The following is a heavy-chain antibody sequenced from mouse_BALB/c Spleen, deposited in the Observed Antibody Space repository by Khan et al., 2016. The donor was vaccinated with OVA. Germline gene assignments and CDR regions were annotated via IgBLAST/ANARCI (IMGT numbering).Heavy chain of an antibody. CDR2: IYPSDDYT. J-gene: IGHJ4*01. CDR1: GYTFTNHW. V-gene: IGHV1-69*02. D-gene: IGHD2-4*01. Sequence: QVQLQQPGAELVRPGSSAKLSCKASGYTFTNHWINWVKQRPGQGLEWIGNIYPSDDYTNYNENFKDKATLTVDKSSSTAYMQLISPTSEDSAVDSCTRELRLHYYTIDLWCHGTSVTFSS. CDR3: TRELRLHYYTIDL.